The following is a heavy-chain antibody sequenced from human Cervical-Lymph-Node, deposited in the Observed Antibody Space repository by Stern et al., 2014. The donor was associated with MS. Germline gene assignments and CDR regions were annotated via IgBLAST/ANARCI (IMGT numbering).Heavy chain of an antibody. V-gene: IGHV3-11*01. D-gene: IGHD3-16*01. CDR1: GFTFSDYY. J-gene: IGHJ6*02. Sequence: QDQLVESGGGLVKPGGSLRLSCAASGFTFSDYYMSWIRQAPGKGLEWVSYISSSGSPIYHADSVKGRFTISRDNAKNSLYLQMDSLRAEDTAVYYCARSSYDHPEYIWGGVHHNGMDVWGQGTTVTVSS. CDR2: ISSSGSPI. CDR3: ARSSYDHPEYIWGGVHHNGMDV.